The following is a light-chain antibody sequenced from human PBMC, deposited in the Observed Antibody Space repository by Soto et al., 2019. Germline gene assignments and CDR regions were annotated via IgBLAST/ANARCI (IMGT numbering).Light chain of an antibody. Sequence: DIQMTQSPSTLSASVGDRVTITCRASQSISSWLAWYQQKPGKAPKLLIYDASSLESGVPSRFSGSGSGTEFTLTISCLQPDDFATYYCQQYNSYLYTFGQGIKLEIK. V-gene: IGKV1-5*01. CDR1: QSISSW. CDR3: QQYNSYLYT. J-gene: IGKJ2*01. CDR2: DAS.